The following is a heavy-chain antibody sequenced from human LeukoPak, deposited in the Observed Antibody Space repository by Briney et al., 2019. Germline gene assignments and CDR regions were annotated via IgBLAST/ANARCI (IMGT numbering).Heavy chain of an antibody. CDR2: IIPIFGTA. D-gene: IGHD3-22*01. CDR1: GGTFSSYA. CDR3: AREFGARYYYDSGGYPHAFDI. Sequence: SVKVSCKASGGTFSSYAISWVRQAPGQGLEWMGGIIPIFGTANYAQKFQGRVTITADKSTSTAYMELSSLRSEDTAVYYCAREFGARYYYDSGGYPHAFDIWGQGTMVTVSS. J-gene: IGHJ3*02. V-gene: IGHV1-69*06.